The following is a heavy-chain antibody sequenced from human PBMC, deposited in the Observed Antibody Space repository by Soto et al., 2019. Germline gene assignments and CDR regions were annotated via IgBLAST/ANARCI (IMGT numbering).Heavy chain of an antibody. V-gene: IGHV3-48*02. D-gene: IGHD4-17*01. CDR1: GFTFSSYS. CDR2: ISSSSSTI. Sequence: PGXSLRLSCAASGFTFSSYSLNWFRQASVKGLEWVSYISSSSSTIYYADSVKGRFTISRDNAKNSLYLQMNSLRDEDTAVYYCARDPPSYGGKNPTVDYWGQGTLVTVSS. J-gene: IGHJ4*02. CDR3: ARDPPSYGGKNPTVDY.